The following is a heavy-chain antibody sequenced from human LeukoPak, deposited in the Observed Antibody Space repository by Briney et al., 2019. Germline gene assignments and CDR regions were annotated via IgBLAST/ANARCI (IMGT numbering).Heavy chain of an antibody. D-gene: IGHD6-13*01. CDR3: ARDPHYSSSWPSEMNY. V-gene: IGHV3-30*02. CDR1: GLTFSDSG. J-gene: IGHJ4*02. CDR2: IPNEGSKE. Sequence: PGGSLRLSCTASGLTFSDSGMHWIRQAPGKGLEWVAFIPNEGSKEHYADSVKGRFTISRDDSKNILYLQMNSRRAEDTAVYYCARDPHYSSSWPSEMNYWGQGTLVTVSS.